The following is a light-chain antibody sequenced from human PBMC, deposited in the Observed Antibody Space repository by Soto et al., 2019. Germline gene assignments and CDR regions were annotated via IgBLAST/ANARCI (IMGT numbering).Light chain of an antibody. V-gene: IGLV2-14*03. Sequence: QSALTQPASVSGSPGQSITISCTGTSSDVGGYNSVSWYQHHPGKAPKLMIYDVTNRPSGVSNRFSGSKSGNTASLTISGLQAGDEADYYCSSYTSSSTLVFGGGTQLTVL. CDR3: SSYTSSSTLV. J-gene: IGLJ3*02. CDR1: SSDVGGYNS. CDR2: DVT.